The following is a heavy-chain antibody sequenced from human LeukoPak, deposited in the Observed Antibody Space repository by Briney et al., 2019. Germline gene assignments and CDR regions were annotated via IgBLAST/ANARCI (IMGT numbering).Heavy chain of an antibody. CDR2: IIPIFGTA. CDR3: ARLGEYCSSTSCANVY. J-gene: IGHJ4*02. D-gene: IGHD2-2*01. CDR1: GGTFSSYA. V-gene: IGHV1-69*01. Sequence: SVKVSCKASGGTFSSYAISWVRQSPGQGLEWMGGIIPIFGTANYAQKFQGRVTITADESTSTAYMELSSLRSEDTAVYYCARLGEYCSSTSCANVYWGQGTLVTVSS.